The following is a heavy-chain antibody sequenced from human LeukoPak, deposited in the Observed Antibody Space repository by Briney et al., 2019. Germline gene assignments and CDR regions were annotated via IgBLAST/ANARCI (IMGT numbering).Heavy chain of an antibody. D-gene: IGHD1-26*01. V-gene: IGHV1-2*02. Sequence: ASVKVSCKASGGTFSSYAISWVRQAPGQGLEWMGWLNPDSGDTNYAQKFQGRVTVTGDTSISTVYMDLSRLTSDDTAIYYCAREGPRWELLRLDYWGQGTLVTVSS. CDR3: AREGPRWELLRLDY. CDR1: GGTFSSYA. J-gene: IGHJ4*02. CDR2: LNPDSGDT.